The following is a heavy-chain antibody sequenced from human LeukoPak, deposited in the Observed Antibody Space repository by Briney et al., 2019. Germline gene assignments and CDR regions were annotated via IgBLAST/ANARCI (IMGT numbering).Heavy chain of an antibody. Sequence: SETLSLTCTVSGGSISSSNYYWGWIRQPPGKGLEWIASIYYSGSTYHNPSLKSRVTISVDTSKNQFSLKLSSVTAADTAVYYCARVPIAVAGLVGDYWGQGTLVTVSS. CDR3: ARVPIAVAGLVGDY. CDR1: GGSISSSNYY. J-gene: IGHJ4*02. D-gene: IGHD6-19*01. CDR2: IYYSGST. V-gene: IGHV4-39*07.